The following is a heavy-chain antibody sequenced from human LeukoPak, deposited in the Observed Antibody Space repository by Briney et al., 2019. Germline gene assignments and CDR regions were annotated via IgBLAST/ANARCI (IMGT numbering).Heavy chain of an antibody. Sequence: PGGSLRLSCAASGFTFSNAWMSWVRQAPGKGLEWVGRIKSKTDGGTTDYAAPVKGRFTISRDDSKNTLYLQMNSLKTEDTAVYYCTTDLPYYDSSLGDAFDIWGQGTMVTVSS. J-gene: IGHJ3*02. CDR3: TTDLPYYDSSLGDAFDI. CDR1: GFTFSNAW. CDR2: IKSKTDGGTT. D-gene: IGHD3-22*01. V-gene: IGHV3-15*01.